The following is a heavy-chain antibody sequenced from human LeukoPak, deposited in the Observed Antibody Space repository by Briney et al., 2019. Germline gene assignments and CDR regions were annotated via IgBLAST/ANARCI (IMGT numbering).Heavy chain of an antibody. CDR3: ARAMYSSGWYAGNY. J-gene: IGHJ4*02. CDR2: ISSSGSTI. V-gene: IGHV3-48*04. Sequence: PGGSLRLSCAASGFTFSRYSMNWVRQAPGKGLEWVSYISSSGSTIYYADSVKGRFTISGDNAKNSLYLQMNSLRAEDTAVYYCARAMYSSGWYAGNYWGQGTLVTVSS. CDR1: GFTFSRYS. D-gene: IGHD6-19*01.